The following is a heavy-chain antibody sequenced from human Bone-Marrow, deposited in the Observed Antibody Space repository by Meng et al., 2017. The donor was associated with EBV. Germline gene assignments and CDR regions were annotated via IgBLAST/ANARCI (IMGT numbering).Heavy chain of an antibody. D-gene: IGHD2/OR15-2a*01. V-gene: IGHV1-69*06. CDR1: GGNFRISA. J-gene: IGHJ4*02. CDR2: FLPILGAP. CDR3: ARGGGTTGLWFSDY. Sequence: QVQLVQSGDEVKKPGSSVKVSCKASGGNFRISAISWLRQATGQGLEWMGGFLPILGAPNYAQRFQDRVTITGDTSASTVYVELSSLRSEDTAVYYCARGGGTTGLWFSDYWGQGTLVTVSS.